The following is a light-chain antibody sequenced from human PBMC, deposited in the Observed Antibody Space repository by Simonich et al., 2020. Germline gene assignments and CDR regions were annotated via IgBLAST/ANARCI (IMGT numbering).Light chain of an antibody. CDR2: WES. J-gene: IGKJ1*01. V-gene: IGKV4-1*01. CDR1: QSVLYSSNNKNY. Sequence: DIVMTQSPDSLAVSLGERATINCKSSQSVLYSSNNKNYLAWYQQKPGLPPKLLIYWESTRESGVPDRFSGSGSGTDFTLTISSLQAEDVAVYYCQQYYSTPWTFGQGTKVEIK. CDR3: QQYYSTPWT.